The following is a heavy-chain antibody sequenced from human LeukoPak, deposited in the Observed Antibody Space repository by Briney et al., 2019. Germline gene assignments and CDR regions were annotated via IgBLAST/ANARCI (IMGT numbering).Heavy chain of an antibody. D-gene: IGHD6-13*01. CDR2: ISYSSTSI. CDR1: GFTFSTYA. V-gene: IGHV3-21*01. Sequence: PGGSLRLSCAASGFTFSTYAMNWVRQAPGKGLEWVSSISYSSTSIYYADSVKGRFTISRDNAKSSLFLQMNSLRAEDTAVYYCARDKPNFAAAEIDYWGQGTLVTVSS. CDR3: ARDKPNFAAAEIDY. J-gene: IGHJ4*02.